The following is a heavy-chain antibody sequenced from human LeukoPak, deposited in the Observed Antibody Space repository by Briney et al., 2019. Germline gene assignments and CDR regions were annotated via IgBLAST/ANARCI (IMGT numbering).Heavy chain of an antibody. Sequence: ASVKVSCKASGYTFTRYGMSWVRQAPGQGLEWMGWITAYNDNTYYAQKLQGRVTMTTDTSTSTAYMELRSLRSDDTAVYYCARDLRRGSSSWYVSGGDYWGQGTLVTVSS. CDR2: ITAYNDNT. J-gene: IGHJ4*02. D-gene: IGHD6-13*01. CDR3: ARDLRRGSSSWYVSGGDY. V-gene: IGHV1-18*01. CDR1: GYTFTRYG.